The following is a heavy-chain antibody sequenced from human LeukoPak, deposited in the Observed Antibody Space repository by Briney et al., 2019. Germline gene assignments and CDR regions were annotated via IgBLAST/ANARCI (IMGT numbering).Heavy chain of an antibody. CDR1: GFRFSSYA. J-gene: IGHJ6*02. CDR3: AKDLSPLYYYYGMDV. Sequence: GGSLRLSCAASGFRFSSYAMSWVRQAPGKGLEWVSGISGSGTNTYYADSVKGRFTISRDNSKNTLYLQMNSLSAEDTAVYYCAKDLSPLYYYYGMDVWGQGTTVTVSS. V-gene: IGHV3-23*01. CDR2: ISGSGTNT.